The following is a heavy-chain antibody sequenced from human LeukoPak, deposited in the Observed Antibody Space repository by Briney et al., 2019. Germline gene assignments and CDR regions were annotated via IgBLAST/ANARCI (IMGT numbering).Heavy chain of an antibody. CDR3: ARELNSGYDDDAFDI. Sequence: GGSLRLSCAASGFTFSSYAMHWVRQAPGKGLEWVAVISYDGSNKYYADSVKGRFTISRDNSKNTLYLQMNSLRAEDTAVYYCARELNSGYDDDAFDIWGQGTMVTVSS. V-gene: IGHV3-30*04. CDR1: GFTFSSYA. J-gene: IGHJ3*02. CDR2: ISYDGSNK. D-gene: IGHD5-12*01.